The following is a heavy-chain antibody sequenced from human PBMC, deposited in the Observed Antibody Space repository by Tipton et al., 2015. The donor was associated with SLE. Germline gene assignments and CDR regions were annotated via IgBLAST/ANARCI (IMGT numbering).Heavy chain of an antibody. D-gene: IGHD1-26*01. V-gene: IGHV4-59*08. CDR2: TYYSGIT. J-gene: IGHJ4*02. CDR1: GGSMNSYY. CDR3: ASTNSGSYKSALDY. Sequence: TLSLTCTVSGGSMNSYYWHWIRQSPGKGLEWIGFTYYSGITNYNPSLQGRVTIFVDRSNNQFSLVVNSVTAADTAVYYCASTNSGSYKSALDYWGQGTQVTVSS.